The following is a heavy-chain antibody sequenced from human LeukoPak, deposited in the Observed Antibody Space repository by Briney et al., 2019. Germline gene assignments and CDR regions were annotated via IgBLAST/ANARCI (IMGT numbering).Heavy chain of an antibody. D-gene: IGHD6-19*01. CDR1: GYGFTSYW. J-gene: IGHJ5*02. V-gene: IGHV5-51*01. CDR2: IYPGDSDT. Sequence: GESLKISCKGSGYGFTSYWIGWVRQMPGKGLEWMGIIYPGDSDTRYSPSFQGQVTISADKSISTAYLQWSSLKASDTAMYYCARRIAVAAKGPNWFDPWGQGTLVTVSS. CDR3: ARRIAVAAKGPNWFDP.